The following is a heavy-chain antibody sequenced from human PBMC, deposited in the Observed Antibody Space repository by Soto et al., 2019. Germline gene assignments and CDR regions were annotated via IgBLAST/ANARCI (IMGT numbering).Heavy chain of an antibody. CDR2: IYYSGST. D-gene: IGHD2-2*01. CDR1: GGSISSGDYY. CDR3: ASAGYCIGTSCYVPPVSAP. Sequence: SETLSLTCTVSGGSISSGDYYWSWIRQPPGKGLEWIGYIYYSGSTYYNPSLKSRVTISVDTSKNQFSLKLSSVTAADTAVYYCASAGYCIGTSCYVPPVSAPWGKGTLVTVSS. J-gene: IGHJ5*02. V-gene: IGHV4-30-4*01.